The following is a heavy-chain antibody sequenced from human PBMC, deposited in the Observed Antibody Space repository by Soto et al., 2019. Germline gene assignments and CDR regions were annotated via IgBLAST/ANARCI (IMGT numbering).Heavy chain of an antibody. CDR1: GYTLTELS. CDR2: FDPEDGET. V-gene: IGHV1-24*01. CDR3: ATALRASLESNYDILTLFDY. D-gene: IGHD3-9*01. J-gene: IGHJ4*02. Sequence: RASVKVSCKVSGYTLTELSMHWVRQAPGKGLEWMGGFDPEDGETIYAQKFQGRVTMTEDTSTDTAYMELSSLRSEDTAVYYCATALRASLESNYDILTLFDYWGQGTLVTVSS.